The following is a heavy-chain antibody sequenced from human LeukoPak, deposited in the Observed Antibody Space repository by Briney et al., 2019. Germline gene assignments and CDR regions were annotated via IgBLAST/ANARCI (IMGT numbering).Heavy chain of an antibody. CDR3: ARISSSWTLDY. CDR1: GYSISSSNW. D-gene: IGHD6-13*01. J-gene: IGHJ4*02. Sequence: SETLSLTCAVSGYSISSSNWWGWIRQPPGKGLEWIGYIYYSGSTNYNPSLKSRVTMSVDTSKNQFSLKLSSVTALDTAVYYCARISSSWTLDYWGQGTLVTVSS. V-gene: IGHV4-28*06. CDR2: IYYSGST.